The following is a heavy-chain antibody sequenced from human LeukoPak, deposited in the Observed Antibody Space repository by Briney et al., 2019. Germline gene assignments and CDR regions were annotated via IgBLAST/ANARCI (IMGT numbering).Heavy chain of an antibody. CDR1: GYTFTGYY. V-gene: IGHV1-2*02. D-gene: IGHD6-13*01. Sequence: GASVKVSCKASGYTFTGYYMHWVRQAPGQGLEWMAWINPNSGGTNYAQKFQGRVTMTRDTSISTAYMELSRLRSDDTAVYYCARSPLYSSSWPDYWGQGTLVTVSS. CDR2: INPNSGGT. J-gene: IGHJ4*02. CDR3: ARSPLYSSSWPDY.